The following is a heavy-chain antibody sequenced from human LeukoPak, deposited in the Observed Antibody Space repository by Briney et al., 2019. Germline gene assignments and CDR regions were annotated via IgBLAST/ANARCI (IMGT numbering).Heavy chain of an antibody. CDR1: GYTFTGYY. CDR3: ARLGVDSSGYYRDAFDI. V-gene: IGHV1-2*02. Sequence: ASVKVSFKASGYTFTGYYMHWVRQAPGQGLEWMGWINPNSGGTNYAQKFQGRVTMTRDTSISTAYMELSRLRSDDTAVYYCARLGVDSSGYYRDAFDIWGQGTMVTVSS. J-gene: IGHJ3*02. D-gene: IGHD3-22*01. CDR2: INPNSGGT.